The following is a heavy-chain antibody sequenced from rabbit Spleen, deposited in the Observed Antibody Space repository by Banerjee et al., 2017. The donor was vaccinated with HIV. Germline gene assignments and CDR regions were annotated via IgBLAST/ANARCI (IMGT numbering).Heavy chain of an antibody. J-gene: IGHJ4*01. D-gene: IGHD1-1*01. V-gene: IGHV1S40*01. CDR1: GLDFSSSYY. CDR2: IYTGNSRNT. Sequence: QSLEESGGDLVKPGASLTLTCTASGLDFSSSYYMYWVRQAPGKGLEWIASIYTGNSRNTYYASWAKGRFTISKTSSTTVTLQMTSLTAADTATYFCARDLVAVIGWNFNLWGQGTLVTVS. CDR3: ARDLVAVIGWNFNL.